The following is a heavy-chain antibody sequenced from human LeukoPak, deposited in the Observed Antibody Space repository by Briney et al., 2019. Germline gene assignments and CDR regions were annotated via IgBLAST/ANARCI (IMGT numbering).Heavy chain of an antibody. Sequence: GGSLRLSCAASGFIVRSNYMSWVRQAPGKGLECVSVIYSGGNTYYADSVKGRFTISRDNSKNTLYLQMNSLRPEDTAVYYCARGPPYYYYYYMDVWAKGTTVTVSS. CDR2: IYSGGNT. CDR1: GFIVRSNY. CDR3: ARGPPYYYYYYMDV. V-gene: IGHV3-66*02. J-gene: IGHJ6*03.